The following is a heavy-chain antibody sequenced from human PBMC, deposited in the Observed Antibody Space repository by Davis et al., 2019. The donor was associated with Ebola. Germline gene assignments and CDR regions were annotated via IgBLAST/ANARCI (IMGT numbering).Heavy chain of an antibody. CDR3: VKIPYFGTEYCYSAFEH. J-gene: IGHJ4*02. CDR2: ISRSGNTI. CDR1: GFVFNNFA. V-gene: IGHV3-48*02. D-gene: IGHD2-21*02. Sequence: PGGSLRLSCAASGFVFNNFAFYWIRQAPGRGAEWVASISRSGNTIYYADSVNGRFTISRDNAQNSLYLQMNSLRDEDTALYYCVKIPYFGTEYCYSAFEHWGRGTLVTVSS.